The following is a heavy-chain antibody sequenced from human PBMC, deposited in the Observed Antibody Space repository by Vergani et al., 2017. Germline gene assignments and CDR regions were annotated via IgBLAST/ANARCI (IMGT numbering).Heavy chain of an antibody. D-gene: IGHD6-19*01. Sequence: QVQLQQWGAGLLQPSETLSLTCAVYGGSFSGYYWRWIRQPPGKGLEWIGEINNSGSTNFNPSLKSRVTISVDTSKNQCSLKLSSVTAADTAVYYCARDLAVAGERDYGGQGTLVTVSS. J-gene: IGHJ4*02. CDR3: ARDLAVAGERDY. CDR2: INNSGST. CDR1: GGSFSGYY. V-gene: IGHV4-34*01.